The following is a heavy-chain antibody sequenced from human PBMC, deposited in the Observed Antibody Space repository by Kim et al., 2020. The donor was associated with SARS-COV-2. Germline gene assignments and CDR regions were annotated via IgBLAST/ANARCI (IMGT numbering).Heavy chain of an antibody. D-gene: IGHD6-13*01. CDR3: ARDKYSNSWYGIKNWFDP. CDR2: INHSGST. Sequence: SETLSLTCAVYGGSFSGYYWSWIRQPPGKGLEWIGEINHSGSTNYNPSLKSRVTISVDTSKNQFSLKLSSVTAADTAVYYCARDKYSNSWYGIKNWFDPWSQGTLVTVSS. V-gene: IGHV4-34*01. J-gene: IGHJ5*02. CDR1: GGSFSGYY.